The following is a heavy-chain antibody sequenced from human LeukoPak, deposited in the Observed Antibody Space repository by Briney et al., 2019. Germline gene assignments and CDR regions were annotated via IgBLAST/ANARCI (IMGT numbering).Heavy chain of an antibody. J-gene: IGHJ5*02. D-gene: IGHD3-10*01. CDR3: ARKYYYGSGSYSRFDP. CDR1: GYTFTSYG. V-gene: IGHV1-18*01. CDR2: ISAYNGNT. Sequence: ASVKVSCKASGYTFTSYGISWVRQAPGQGLEWMGWISAYNGNTNYAQKLQGRVTMTTDTSTSTAYMELRSLRSDDTAVYYCARKYYYGSGSYSRFDPWGQGTLVTVSS.